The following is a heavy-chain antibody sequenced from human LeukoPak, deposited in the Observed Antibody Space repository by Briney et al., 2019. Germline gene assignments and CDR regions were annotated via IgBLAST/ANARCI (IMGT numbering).Heavy chain of an antibody. CDR3: AVEIYGSSWWWFDP. D-gene: IGHD6-13*01. J-gene: IGHJ5*02. Sequence: PSETLSLTCTVSGGSISSYYWSWIRQPAGKGLEWIGRIYTSGSTNYNPSLKSRVTMSVDTSKNQFSLKLSSVTAADTAVYYCAVEIYGSSWWWFDPWGQGTLVTVSS. CDR2: IYTSGST. CDR1: GGSISSYY. V-gene: IGHV4-4*07.